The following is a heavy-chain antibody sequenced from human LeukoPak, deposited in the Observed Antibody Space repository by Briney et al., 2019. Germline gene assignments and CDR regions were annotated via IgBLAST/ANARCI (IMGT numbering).Heavy chain of an antibody. J-gene: IGHJ5*02. CDR1: GGTFSSYA. CDR3: ARGEVDTAMVSWFDP. Sequence: SVKVSCKASGGTFSSYAISWVRQAPGQGLEWMGRIIPILGIANYAQKFQGRVTITADKSTSTAYMELSSLRSEDTAVYYCARGEVDTAMVSWFDPWGQGTLVTVSS. CDR2: IIPILGIA. D-gene: IGHD5-18*01. V-gene: IGHV1-69*04.